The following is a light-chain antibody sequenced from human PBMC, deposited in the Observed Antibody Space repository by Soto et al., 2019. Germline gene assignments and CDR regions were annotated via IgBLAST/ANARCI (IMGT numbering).Light chain of an antibody. Sequence: EIVLTQSPGTLSLSPGERATLSCRASQNVSSSYLAWYQQKPGLAPRLLIYGASSRAPGIPDRFSGSGSGTDFTLTIRRLEPEDFAVYYCQQFRTFGQGTKVDIK. J-gene: IGKJ1*01. CDR2: GAS. CDR1: QNVSSSY. CDR3: QQFRT. V-gene: IGKV3-20*01.